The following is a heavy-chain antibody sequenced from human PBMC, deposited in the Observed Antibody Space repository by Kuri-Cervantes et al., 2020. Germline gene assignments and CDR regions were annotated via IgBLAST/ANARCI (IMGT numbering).Heavy chain of an antibody. D-gene: IGHD6-19*01. V-gene: IGHV3-7*01. CDR2: IKQDGSEK. CDR3: ARDSEWLGTFDY. CDR1: GFTFSNHW. J-gene: IGHJ4*02. Sequence: ARSLTPSCAPSGFTFSNHWTSWVRQAAGKGLEWVANIKQDGSEKYYVDSVKGRFTISRDNAKNSLYLQMNRLRAEDTAVYYCARDSEWLGTFDYWGQGTLVTVSS.